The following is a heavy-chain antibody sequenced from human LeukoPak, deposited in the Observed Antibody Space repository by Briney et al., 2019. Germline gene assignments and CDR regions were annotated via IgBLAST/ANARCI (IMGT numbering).Heavy chain of an antibody. Sequence: PSETLSLTCAVSGHSISSGSYWGWIRQPPGKGLESNGSIYHSGSTYYNPSLKSRVTISVDTSKNQFSLKLNSVTAADTAVYYCARHPGPDYWGQGTLVTVSS. CDR3: ARHPGPDY. CDR1: GHSISSGSY. CDR2: IYHSGST. V-gene: IGHV4-38-2*01. J-gene: IGHJ4*02.